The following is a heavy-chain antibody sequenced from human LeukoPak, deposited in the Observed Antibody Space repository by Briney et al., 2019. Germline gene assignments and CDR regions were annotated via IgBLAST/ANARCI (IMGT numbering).Heavy chain of an antibody. D-gene: IGHD4-17*01. CDR3: ARVDYGDYVNFDY. CDR1: GFTFSDYY. V-gene: IGHV3-11*01. CDR2: ISSSGSTI. J-gene: IGHJ4*02. Sequence: PGGSLRLSCAASGFTFSDYYMSWIRQAPGKGLEWVSYISSSGSTIYYADSVKGRFTISRDNAKNSLYLQMNSLRAEDTAVYHCARVDYGDYVNFDYWGQGTLVTVSS.